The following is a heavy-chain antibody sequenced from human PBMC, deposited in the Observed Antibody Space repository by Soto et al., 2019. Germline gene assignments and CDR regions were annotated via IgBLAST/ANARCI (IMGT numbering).Heavy chain of an antibody. D-gene: IGHD3-3*01. CDR3: NRGSEYDFWSGYL. CDR1: GGTSTRYA. CDR2: IVPMFGTS. J-gene: IGHJ4*02. V-gene: IGHV1-69*06. Sequence: QERLVQSGAEVRKPGSSVKVSCKVTGGTSTRYAINWVRQAPGQGLKWMGGIVPMFGTSKYAQKFQGRVTITADTSTNISYMELRSLRSEDTAVYYCNRGSEYDFWSGYLWGQETLVSVSS.